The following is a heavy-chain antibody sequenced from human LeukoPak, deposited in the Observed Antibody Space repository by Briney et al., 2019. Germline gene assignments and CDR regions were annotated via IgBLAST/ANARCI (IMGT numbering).Heavy chain of an antibody. D-gene: IGHD2-21*02. CDR3: ARPGSVTGWFYFDY. CDR1: GGSFSGYY. CDR2: INHSGST. J-gene: IGHJ4*02. V-gene: IGHV4-34*01. Sequence: SETLSLTCAVYGGSFSGYYWSWIRQPPGKGLEWIGEINHSGSTNYNPSLKSRVTISVDTSKNQFSLRLSSVTAADTAVYYCARPGSVTGWFYFDYWGQGTLVTVPS.